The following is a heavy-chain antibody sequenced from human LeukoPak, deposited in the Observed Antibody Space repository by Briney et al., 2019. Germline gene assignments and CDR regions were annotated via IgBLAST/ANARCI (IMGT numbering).Heavy chain of an antibody. CDR2: ISYDGSNK. D-gene: IGHD3-22*01. J-gene: IGHJ4*02. V-gene: IGHV3-30-3*01. CDR3: ARELAHDSSGLDY. CDR1: GFTFSSYA. Sequence: GGSLRLSCAASGFTFSSYAMHWDRQAPGKGLEWVAVISYDGSNKYYADSVKGRFTISRDNSKNTLYLQMNSLRAEDTAVYYCARELAHDSSGLDYWGQGTLVTVSS.